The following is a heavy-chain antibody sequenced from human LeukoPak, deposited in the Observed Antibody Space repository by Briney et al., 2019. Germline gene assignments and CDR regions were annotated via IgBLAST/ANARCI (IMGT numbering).Heavy chain of an antibody. CDR3: TRENYVPDS. CDR1: GFTFNSYA. CDR2: ISDGGWAT. Sequence: GGSLRLSCAASGFTFNSYAMSWVRQTPGKGLEWVASISDGGWATYYVDSVRGRFTISRDDARNSLFLQMNGLRADDTAVYYCTRENYVPDSWGQGALVTVSS. V-gene: IGHV3-7*03. D-gene: IGHD3-10*02. J-gene: IGHJ5*02.